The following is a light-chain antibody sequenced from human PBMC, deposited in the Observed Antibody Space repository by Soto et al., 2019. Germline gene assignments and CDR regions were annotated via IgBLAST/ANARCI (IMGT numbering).Light chain of an antibody. Sequence: EIVLTQSPGTLSLSPGETATLSCRASQSVSSSYLAWYQHTPGQAPRLLIYGASSRATGIPDRFSGSGSGTDFTITISRLDPEDFAVYYCQQYGGSITFGQGTRLEIE. CDR1: QSVSSSY. V-gene: IGKV3-20*01. CDR3: QQYGGSIT. CDR2: GAS. J-gene: IGKJ5*01.